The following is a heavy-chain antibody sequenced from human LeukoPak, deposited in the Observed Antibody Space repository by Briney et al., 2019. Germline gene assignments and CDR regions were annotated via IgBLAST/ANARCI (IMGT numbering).Heavy chain of an antibody. V-gene: IGHV1-69*13. CDR3: ARDKVVPAAYTQHRSYYYYMDV. D-gene: IGHD2-2*01. J-gene: IGHJ6*03. CDR1: GYTFTSYA. CDR2: IIPIFGTA. Sequence: SVKVSCKASGYTFTSYAISWVRQAPGQGLEWMGGIIPIFGTANYAQKFQGRVTITADESTSTAYMELSSLRSEDTAVYYCARDKVVPAAYTQHRSYYYYMDVWGKGTTVTVSS.